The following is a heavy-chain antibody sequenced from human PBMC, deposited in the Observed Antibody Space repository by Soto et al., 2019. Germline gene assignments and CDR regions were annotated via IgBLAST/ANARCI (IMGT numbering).Heavy chain of an antibody. CDR1: GYTFTGYY. Sequence: GASVKVSCKASGYTFTGYYMHWVRQAPGQGLEWMGWINPNSGGTNYAQKFQGWVTMTRDTSISTAYIELSRLRSDDTAVYYCARDRGPDDYGDNPYYYYGMDVWGQGTTVTVSS. J-gene: IGHJ6*02. D-gene: IGHD4-17*01. CDR3: ARDRGPDDYGDNPYYYYGMDV. CDR2: INPNSGGT. V-gene: IGHV1-2*04.